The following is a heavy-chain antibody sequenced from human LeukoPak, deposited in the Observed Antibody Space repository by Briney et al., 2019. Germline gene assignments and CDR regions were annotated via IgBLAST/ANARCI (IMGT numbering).Heavy chain of an antibody. V-gene: IGHV4-59*01. Sequence: SETLPLTCTVSGGSISSYYWSWIRQPPGKGLEWIGYIYYSGSTNYNPSLKSRVTISVDTSKNQFSLKLSSVTAADTAVYYCARAVGLRGPLDFDYWGQGTLVTVSS. CDR1: GGSISSYY. D-gene: IGHD5-12*01. CDR3: ARAVGLRGPLDFDY. CDR2: IYYSGST. J-gene: IGHJ4*02.